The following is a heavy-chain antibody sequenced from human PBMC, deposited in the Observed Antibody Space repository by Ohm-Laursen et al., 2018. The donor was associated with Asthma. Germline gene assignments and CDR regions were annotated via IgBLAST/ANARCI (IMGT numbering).Heavy chain of an antibody. D-gene: IGHD1-14*01. CDR2: GGSYYDGGLK. Sequence: SLRLSCSASGFTFRSYAMHWVRQAPGKGLEWVAVGGSYYDGGLKYYADSVNGRFTVSRDDSKNTLYLQMNSLRPDDTAVYYCARETATKRAYGMDVWGQGTTVTVSS. V-gene: IGHV3-30-3*01. CDR1: GFTFRSYA. J-gene: IGHJ6*02. CDR3: ARETATKRAYGMDV.